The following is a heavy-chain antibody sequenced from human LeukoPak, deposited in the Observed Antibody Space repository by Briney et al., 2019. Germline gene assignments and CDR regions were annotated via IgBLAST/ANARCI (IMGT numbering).Heavy chain of an antibody. CDR2: ISSSGSTI. Sequence: GGSLRLSCAASGFTFSDCYMSWIRQAPGKGLEWVSYISSSGSTIYYADSVKGRFTISRDNAKNSLYLQMNSLRAEDTAVYYCARDPFIYYFDYWGQGTLVTVSS. CDR1: GFTFSDCY. D-gene: IGHD3-16*02. CDR3: ARDPFIYYFDY. V-gene: IGHV3-11*01. J-gene: IGHJ4*02.